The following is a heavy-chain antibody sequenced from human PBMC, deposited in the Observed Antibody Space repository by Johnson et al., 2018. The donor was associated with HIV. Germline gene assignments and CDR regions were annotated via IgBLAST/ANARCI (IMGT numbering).Heavy chain of an antibody. Sequence: VQLVESGGGVVQPGRSLRLSCAASGFTFSSYGMHWVRQAPGKGLEWVAVIWYDGSNKYYADSVKGRSTISRDNSKNTLYLQMNSLRPEDTAVYYCAKDLPSGWDGGDPFDIWGQGTMVTVSS. J-gene: IGHJ3*02. CDR1: GFTFSSYG. CDR2: IWYDGSNK. V-gene: IGHV3-33*06. D-gene: IGHD6-19*01. CDR3: AKDLPSGWDGGDPFDI.